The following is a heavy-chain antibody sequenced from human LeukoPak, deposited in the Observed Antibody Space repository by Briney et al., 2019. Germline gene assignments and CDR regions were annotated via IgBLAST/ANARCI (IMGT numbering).Heavy chain of an antibody. Sequence: SETLSLTCAVYGGSFSGYYWSWIRQPPGKGLEWIGEINHSGSTNYNPSLKSRVTISVDTSKNQFSLKLSSVTAADTAVYYCASPRGVVGRKGSAFDIWGQGTMVTVSS. CDR3: ASPRGVVGRKGSAFDI. V-gene: IGHV4-34*01. CDR1: GGSFSGYY. J-gene: IGHJ3*02. D-gene: IGHD2-2*01. CDR2: INHSGST.